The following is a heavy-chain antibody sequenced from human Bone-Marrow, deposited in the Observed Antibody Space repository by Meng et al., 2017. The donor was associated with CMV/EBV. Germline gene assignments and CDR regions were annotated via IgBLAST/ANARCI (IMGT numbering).Heavy chain of an antibody. CDR1: VGTFSSYA. CDR3: PRALGSSSPGAYYYYGMDV. J-gene: IGHJ6*02. CDR2: IIPILGIA. D-gene: IGHD6-6*01. Sequence: SVKVSCKASVGTFSSYAISWVRQAPGQGLEWMGGIIPILGIANYAQKFQGRVTITADKSTSTAYMELSSLRSEDTAVYYCPRALGSSSPGAYYYYGMDVWGQGTTVTVSS. V-gene: IGHV1-69*10.